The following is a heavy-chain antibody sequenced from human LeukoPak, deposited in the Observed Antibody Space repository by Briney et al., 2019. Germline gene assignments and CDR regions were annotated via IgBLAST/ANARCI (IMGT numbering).Heavy chain of an antibody. D-gene: IGHD6-13*01. CDR1: GFTFSSYW. CDR2: IKQDGSEK. Sequence: GGSLRLSCAASGFTFSSYWMSWVRQAPGKGLEWVANIKQDGSEKYYVDSAKGRFTISRDNAKNSLYLQMNSLRAEDTAVYYCARDPSGIAAADFDYWGQGTLVTVSS. J-gene: IGHJ4*02. CDR3: ARDPSGIAAADFDY. V-gene: IGHV3-7*04.